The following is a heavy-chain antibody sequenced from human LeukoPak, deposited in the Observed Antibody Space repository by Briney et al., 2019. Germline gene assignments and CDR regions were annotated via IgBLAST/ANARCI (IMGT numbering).Heavy chain of an antibody. D-gene: IGHD6-13*01. CDR1: GFTFSSYW. CDR3: ARGSRSSLFDY. J-gene: IGHJ4*02. V-gene: IGHV3-74*01. CDR2: INSDGSST. Sequence: PGGSLRLSCAASGFTFSSYWMHWVRQAPGKGLVWVSRINSDGSSTSYADSVKGRLTISRDNAKNTLYLQMNSLRAEDTAVYYCARGSRSSLFDYWGQGTLVTVSS.